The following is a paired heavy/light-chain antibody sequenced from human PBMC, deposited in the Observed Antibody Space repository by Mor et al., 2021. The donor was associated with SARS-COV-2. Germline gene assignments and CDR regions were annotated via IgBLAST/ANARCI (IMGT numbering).Heavy chain of an antibody. CDR2: INPNSGGT. J-gene: IGHJ6*02. CDR3: ARLLYCSSTSCYKVGYYYGMDV. D-gene: IGHD2-2*02. Sequence: QVQLVQSGAEVKKPGASVKVSCKASGYTFTGYYMHWVRQAPGQGLEWMGRINPNSGGTNYAQKFQGRVTMTRDTSISTAYMELSRLRSDDTAVYYCARLLYCSSTSCYKVGYYYGMDVWGQGTTVTVSS. V-gene: IGHV1-2*06. CDR1: GYTFTGYY.
Light chain of an antibody. Sequence: QSVLTQPPSVSAAPGQKVTISCSGSSSNIANNYVAWYQQLPGTAPKLLIYDDNKRPSGIPDRFSGSKSGTSATLAITGLQTGDEADYYCGTWGSLTTGRVFGGGTKLTVL. CDR1: SSNIANNY. CDR2: DDN. CDR3: GTWGSLTTGRV. J-gene: IGLJ3*02. V-gene: IGLV1-51*01.